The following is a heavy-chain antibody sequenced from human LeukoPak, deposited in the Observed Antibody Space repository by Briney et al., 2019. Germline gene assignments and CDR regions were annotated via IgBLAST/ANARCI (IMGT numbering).Heavy chain of an antibody. V-gene: IGHV4-59*08. J-gene: IGHJ4*02. CDR3: ASRNYYDDIDY. CDR2: IYYSGST. Sequence: KPSETLSPTCTVSGGSISSYYWSWIRQPPGKGLEWIGYIYYSGSTNYNPSLKSRVTISVDTSKNQFSLKLSSVTAADTAVYYCASRNYYDDIDYWGQGTLVTVSS. D-gene: IGHD3-22*01. CDR1: GGSISSYY.